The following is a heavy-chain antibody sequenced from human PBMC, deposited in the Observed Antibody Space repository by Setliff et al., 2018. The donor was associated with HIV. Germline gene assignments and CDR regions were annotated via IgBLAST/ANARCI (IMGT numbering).Heavy chain of an antibody. V-gene: IGHV1-46*01. Sequence: ASVKVSCKVSGYTFTTYYIHWVRQAPGQGLEWMGILNPSEGTTSFAQKFQGRVTMTRDTSTSTVYMDLSSLRADDTAVYYCVRGYRSAWNSWFDAWGQGTRVTVSS. CDR3: VRGYRSAWNSWFDA. CDR1: GYTFTTYY. J-gene: IGHJ5*02. D-gene: IGHD6-19*01. CDR2: LNPSEGTT.